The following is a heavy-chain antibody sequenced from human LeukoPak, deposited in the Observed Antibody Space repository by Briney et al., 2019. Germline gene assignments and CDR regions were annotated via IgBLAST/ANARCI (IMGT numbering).Heavy chain of an antibody. Sequence: ASVKVSCKASGYTFTSYDINWVRQATGQGLEWMGWMSPNSGNTGYAQKFQGRVTITRNTSISTAYMELSSLRSEDTAVYYCARGDYGDYNYYYYMDVWGKGTTVTVSS. D-gene: IGHD4-17*01. CDR3: ARGDYGDYNYYYYMDV. J-gene: IGHJ6*03. V-gene: IGHV1-8*03. CDR1: GYTFTSYD. CDR2: MSPNSGNT.